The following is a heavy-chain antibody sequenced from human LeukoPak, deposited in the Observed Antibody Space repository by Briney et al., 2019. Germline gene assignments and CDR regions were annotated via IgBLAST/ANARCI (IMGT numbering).Heavy chain of an antibody. Sequence: PSETLSFTCSVSGASISSYYWNSIPQPPEKGLAWIGNIYTLVRTNFSPSRKRRVTMSLDTPKDQFSLLHILFPPAIPRLYYLAKDWELGYWGQGTLVTVSS. J-gene: IGHJ4*02. CDR2: IYTLVRT. D-gene: IGHD1-26*01. V-gene: IGHV4-59*01. CDR3: AKDWELGY. CDR1: GASISSYY.